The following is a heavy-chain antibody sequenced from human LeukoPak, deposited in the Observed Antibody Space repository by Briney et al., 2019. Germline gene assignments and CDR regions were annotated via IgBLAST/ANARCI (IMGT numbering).Heavy chain of an antibody. CDR1: GSSISSSSYY. V-gene: IGHV4-39*07. Sequence: SETLSLTCTVSGSSISSSSYYWGWIRQPPGKGLEWIGSIYYSGSTYYNPSLKSRVTISVDTSKNQFSLKLSSVTAADTAVYYCARDGYYFDYWGQGTLVTVSS. J-gene: IGHJ4*02. CDR2: IYYSGST. CDR3: ARDGYYFDY.